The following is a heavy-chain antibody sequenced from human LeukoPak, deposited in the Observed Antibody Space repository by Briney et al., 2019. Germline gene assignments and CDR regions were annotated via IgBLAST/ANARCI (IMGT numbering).Heavy chain of an antibody. D-gene: IGHD2-2*01. CDR1: GFTFSSYA. V-gene: IGHV3-23*01. Sequence: PGGSLRLSCAASGFTFSSYAMSWVRQAPGKGLEWVLAISGSGGSTYYADSVKGRFTISRDNSKNTLYLQMNSLRAEDTAVDYCANPGEYCSSTSCEQPYYYYYMDVWGKGTTVTVSS. CDR3: ANPGEYCSSTSCEQPYYYYYMDV. CDR2: ISGSGGST. J-gene: IGHJ6*03.